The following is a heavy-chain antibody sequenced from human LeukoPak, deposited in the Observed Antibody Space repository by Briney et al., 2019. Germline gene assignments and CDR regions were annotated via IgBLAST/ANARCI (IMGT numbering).Heavy chain of an antibody. D-gene: IGHD2-2*01. CDR3: ANLVVPAAMNY. Sequence: SQTLSLTCAISGDSVSSSAATWSWIRQSPSRGLEWLGRTYYRSKWNYDYAVSVKSRLTIRPDTSKNRFSLQLNSVTPEDTAVYYCANLVVPAAMNYWGQGTLVTVSS. V-gene: IGHV6-1*01. CDR2: TYYRSKWNY. J-gene: IGHJ4*02. CDR1: GDSVSSSAAT.